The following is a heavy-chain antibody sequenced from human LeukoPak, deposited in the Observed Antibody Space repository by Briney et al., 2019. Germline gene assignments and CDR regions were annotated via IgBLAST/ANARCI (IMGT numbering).Heavy chain of an antibody. Sequence: GGSLRLSCTASGFTFSNYWVHWVRQAPGKGLVWVSRINRDGSTTKYADSVKGRFTVSRDNAKNTLNLQMNSLRAENTAVYYCARDKKSGESSEIDYWGQGTLVTVSS. J-gene: IGHJ4*02. V-gene: IGHV3-74*03. CDR2: INRDGSTT. CDR3: ARDKKSGESSEIDY. D-gene: IGHD3-10*01. CDR1: GFTFSNYW.